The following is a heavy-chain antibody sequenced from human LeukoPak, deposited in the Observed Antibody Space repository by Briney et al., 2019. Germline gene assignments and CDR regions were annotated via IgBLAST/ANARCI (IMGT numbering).Heavy chain of an antibody. J-gene: IGHJ4*02. Sequence: GSGSSDDRGGRRHPPRKGLERIGYIYYSGSTNYNPSLKSRVTISVDTSKNQFSLKLSSVTAADPAVYYCARGRDGYNYFDYWGKGTLVTVSS. CDR2: IYYSGST. D-gene: IGHD5-24*01. CDR1: GSGSSDD. V-gene: IGHV4-59*02. CDR3: ARGRDGYNYFDY.